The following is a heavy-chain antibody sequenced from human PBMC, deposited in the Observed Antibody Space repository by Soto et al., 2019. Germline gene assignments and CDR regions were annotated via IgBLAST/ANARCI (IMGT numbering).Heavy chain of an antibody. CDR1: GFTFGDYA. D-gene: IGHD2-2*01. CDR3: TRGEDLDCSSTTFLNLDY. J-gene: IGHJ4*02. CDR2: IRSKPYGGTT. Sequence: SVRLSGTVSGFTFGDYAMSWFRQAIGKGLEGLGFIRSKPYGGTTEYAASVKGRFTISRDDSKSIAYLQMNSLKTEDTAVYYCTRGEDLDCSSTTFLNLDYLGQGTPVPVSS. V-gene: IGHV3-49*03.